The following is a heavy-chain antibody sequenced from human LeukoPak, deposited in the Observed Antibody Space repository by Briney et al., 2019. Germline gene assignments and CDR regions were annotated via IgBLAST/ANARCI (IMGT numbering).Heavy chain of an antibody. J-gene: IGHJ3*02. CDR2: IHSSSGSI. CDR3: ARDLAWDAFDI. V-gene: IGHV3-21*01. Sequence: GGSLRLSCVVSGFNFTNYNMNWVRQAPGKGLEWVSSIHSSSGSIYYADSLKGRFTISRDNAKNSLYLQMNSLRAEDTAVYYCARDLAWDAFDIWGQGTMVTVSS. CDR1: GFNFTNYN.